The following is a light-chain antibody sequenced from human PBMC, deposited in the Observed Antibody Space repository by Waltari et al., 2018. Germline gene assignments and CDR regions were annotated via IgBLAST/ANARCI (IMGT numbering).Light chain of an antibody. CDR1: QSVSSN. Sequence: EIVMTQSPATLSVSPGERATLSCRASQSVSSNLAWYQQKPGQAPRLLIYGASTRATGIPARFSGSGSGTEFTLTISSLQPEDFTTYCCQQSFSSPWTFGPGTQV. J-gene: IGKJ1*01. CDR2: GAS. CDR3: QQSFSSPWT. V-gene: IGKV3-15*01.